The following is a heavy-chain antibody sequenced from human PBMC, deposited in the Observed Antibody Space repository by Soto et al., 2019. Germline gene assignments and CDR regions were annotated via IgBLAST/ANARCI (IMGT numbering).Heavy chain of an antibody. D-gene: IGHD3-16*02. V-gene: IGHV4-59*01. Sequence: TSETLSLTCTVSGGSISSYYWSWIRQPPGKGLEWIGYIYYSGSTNYNPSLKSRVTISVDTSKNQFSLKLSSVTAADTAVYYCARENIDYYYMDVWGKGTTVTVSS. CDR2: IYYSGST. J-gene: IGHJ6*03. CDR3: ARENIDYYYMDV. CDR1: GGSISSYY.